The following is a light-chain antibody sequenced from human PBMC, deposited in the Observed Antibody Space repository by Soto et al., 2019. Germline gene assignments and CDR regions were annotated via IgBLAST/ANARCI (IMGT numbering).Light chain of an antibody. CDR3: AAWDDSLSGQGI. J-gene: IGLJ2*01. V-gene: IGLV1-47*02. CDR2: NND. Sequence: QSVLTQPPSASGTPGQRVTISCSGGSSNIGNNYVYWYQLLPGTGPRLLIYNNDQRPSGVPDRFSGSKSGTSASLAISGLRSEDEADYYCAAWDDSLSGQGIFGGGTKRTVL. CDR1: SSNIGNNY.